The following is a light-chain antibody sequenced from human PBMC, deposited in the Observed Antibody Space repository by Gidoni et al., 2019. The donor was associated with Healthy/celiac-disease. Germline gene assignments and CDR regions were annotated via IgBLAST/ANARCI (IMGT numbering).Light chain of an antibody. Sequence: QSALTQPASVSPSPGQSITISCTGTSSDVGGYNYVSWYQQHPGKAPKLMIYEVSTRPSGVSNRFSGSKSGNTASLTISGLQAEDEADYYCSSYTSSSTVVFGGGTKLTVL. CDR2: EVS. CDR3: SSYTSSSTVV. V-gene: IGLV2-14*01. CDR1: SSDVGGYNY. J-gene: IGLJ2*01.